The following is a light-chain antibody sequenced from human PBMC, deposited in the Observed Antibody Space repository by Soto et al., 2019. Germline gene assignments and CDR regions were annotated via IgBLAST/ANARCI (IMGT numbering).Light chain of an antibody. Sequence: DVQMTQSPSSLSATVGDRGTSTCRASQTIGKYLNWYQQQPGKVPKLLIYDASYLQSGVPSRFSGSESGTDFTLNISDLRPEDFATYYCQQSFSIPFTFGPGTKVDIK. CDR3: QQSFSIPFT. J-gene: IGKJ3*01. V-gene: IGKV1-39*01. CDR1: QTIGKY. CDR2: DAS.